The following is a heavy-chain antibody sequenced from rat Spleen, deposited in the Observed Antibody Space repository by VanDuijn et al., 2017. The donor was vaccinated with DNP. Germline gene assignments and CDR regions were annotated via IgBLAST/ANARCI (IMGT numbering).Heavy chain of an antibody. J-gene: IGHJ3*01. CDR1: GFTFSDYW. V-gene: IGHV5-31*01. D-gene: IGHD1-1*01. CDR2: ITSRGGRT. Sequence: EVQLVESGGGLVQPGRSLKLSCAASGFTFSDYWMTWFRQVPGKGLEWVASITSRGGRTYYPDSVKGRFTLSRDNAKSTLYLQMNSLRSEDTATYYCAIYFNRGDDWFAYWGQGTLVTVSS. CDR3: AIYFNRGDDWFAY.